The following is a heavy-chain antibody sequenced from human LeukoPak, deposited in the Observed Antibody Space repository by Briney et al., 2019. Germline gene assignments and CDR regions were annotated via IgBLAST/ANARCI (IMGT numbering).Heavy chain of an antibody. J-gene: IGHJ4*02. CDR1: GFTFSSYA. CDR2: ISXDGSNE. Sequence: PGRSLRLSCAASGFTFSSYAMHWVRQAPGKGLEWVAVISXDGSNEYYADSVKGRFTISRDNSKNTLYLQMNSLRAEDTAVYYCARWTYRSAWGVVXRVDYWGQGTLVTVSS. V-gene: IGHV3-30-3*01. D-gene: IGHD6-19*01. CDR3: ARWTYRSAWGVVXRVDY.